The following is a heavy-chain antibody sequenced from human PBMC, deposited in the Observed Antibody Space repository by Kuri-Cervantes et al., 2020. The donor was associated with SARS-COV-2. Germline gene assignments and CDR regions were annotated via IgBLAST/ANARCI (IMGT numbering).Heavy chain of an antibody. V-gene: IGHV3-30-3*01. D-gene: IGHD2-15*01. CDR3: ARPQGYCSGGSCPDAFDI. CDR1: GFTVSSYA. CDR2: ISYDGSNK. Sequence: GGSLRLSCAASGFTVSSYAMHWVRQAPGKGLEWVAVISYDGSNKYYADSVKGRFTISRDNSKNTLYLQMNSLRAEDTAVYYCARPQGYCSGGSCPDAFDIWGQGTMVTVSS. J-gene: IGHJ3*02.